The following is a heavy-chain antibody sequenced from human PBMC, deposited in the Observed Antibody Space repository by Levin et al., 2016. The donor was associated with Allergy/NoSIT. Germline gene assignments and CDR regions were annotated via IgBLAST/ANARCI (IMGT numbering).Heavy chain of an antibody. D-gene: IGHD4/OR15-4a*01. CDR1: GFSFSGYS. V-gene: IGHV3-21*01. Sequence: GGSLRLSCEASGFSFSGYSMTWVRQAPGKGLEWVSSISSSGTYIYYADSVKGRFSVSRDNAINSLYLQMNSVGAEDTALYYCARRGAPGTFDMWGQGTMVTVSS. CDR2: ISSSGTYI. J-gene: IGHJ3*02. CDR3: ARRGAPGTFDM.